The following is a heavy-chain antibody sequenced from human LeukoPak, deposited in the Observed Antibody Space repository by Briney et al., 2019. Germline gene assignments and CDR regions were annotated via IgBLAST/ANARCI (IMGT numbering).Heavy chain of an antibody. Sequence: GASVKVSCKASGYTFTGYYMHWVRQAPGQGLEWMGWISAYNGNTNYAQKLQGRVTMTTDTSTSTAYMELRSLRSDDTAVYYCARGYCSSTSCYAPPDYWGQGTLVTVSS. CDR1: GYTFTGYY. CDR2: ISAYNGNT. J-gene: IGHJ4*02. D-gene: IGHD2-2*01. CDR3: ARGYCSSTSCYAPPDY. V-gene: IGHV1-18*04.